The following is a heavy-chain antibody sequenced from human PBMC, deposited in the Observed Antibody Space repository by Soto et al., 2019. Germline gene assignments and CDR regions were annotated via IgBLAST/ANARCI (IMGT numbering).Heavy chain of an antibody. J-gene: IGHJ4*02. CDR2: ISSSSSYI. V-gene: IGHV3-21*01. CDR1: GFTFSSYS. D-gene: IGHD1-20*01. Sequence: GGSLRLSCAASGFTFSSYSMNWVRQAPGKGLEWVSSISSSSSYIYYADSVKGRFTISRDNAKNSLYLQMNSLRAEDTAVYYCARAPYNRYYFDYWGQGTLVTVSS. CDR3: ARAPYNRYYFDY.